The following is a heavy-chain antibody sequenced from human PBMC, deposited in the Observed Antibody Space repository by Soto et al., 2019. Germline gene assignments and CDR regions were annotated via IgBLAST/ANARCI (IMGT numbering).Heavy chain of an antibody. CDR2: IVVGSGNT. Sequence: ASVKVSCKASGFTFTSSAMQWVRQARGQRLEWIGWIVVGSGNTNYAQKFQERVTITRDMSTSTAYMELCSLRSEDTAVYYCAAGPLLYCSSTSCYGDELDYWGQGTLVTVSS. D-gene: IGHD2-2*01. J-gene: IGHJ4*02. V-gene: IGHV1-58*02. CDR1: GFTFTSSA. CDR3: AAGPLLYCSSTSCYGDELDY.